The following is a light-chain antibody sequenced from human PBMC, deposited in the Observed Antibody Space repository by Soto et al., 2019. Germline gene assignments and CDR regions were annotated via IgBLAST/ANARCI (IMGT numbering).Light chain of an antibody. J-gene: IGLJ2*01. CDR2: DNN. V-gene: IGLV1-51*01. CDR3: GTWDSSLSAGPVG. Sequence: QSVLTQPPSVSAAPGQKVTISCSGSSSNIGNNYVSWYQQLPGTAPKLLIYDNNKRPSGIPDRFSGSKSGTSATLGITGLQTGDEADYYCGTWDSSLSAGPVGFGGGTKLTVL. CDR1: SSNIGNNY.